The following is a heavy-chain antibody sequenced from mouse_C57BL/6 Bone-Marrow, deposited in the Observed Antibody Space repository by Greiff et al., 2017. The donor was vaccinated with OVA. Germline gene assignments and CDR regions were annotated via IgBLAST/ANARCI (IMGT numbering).Heavy chain of an antibody. CDR2: ISDGGSYT. Sequence: DVKLVESGGGLVKPGGSLKLSCAASGFTFSSYAMSWVRQTPEQRLEWVATISDGGSYTYYPDNVKGRFTISRDNAKNNLYLQMSHLKSEDTAMYYCASYYGSSPFAYWGQGTLVTVSA. V-gene: IGHV5-4*03. CDR1: GFTFSSYA. D-gene: IGHD1-1*01. CDR3: ASYYGSSPFAY. J-gene: IGHJ3*01.